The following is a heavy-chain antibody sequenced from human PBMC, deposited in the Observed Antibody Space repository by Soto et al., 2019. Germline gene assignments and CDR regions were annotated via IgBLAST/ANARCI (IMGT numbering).Heavy chain of an antibody. CDR2: INSDGSST. CDR3: ARDSSIAARSLFYYYYYYMDV. D-gene: IGHD6-6*01. Sequence: PGGSLRLSCAASGFTFSSYWMHWVRQAPGKGLVWVSRINSDGSSTSYADSVKGRFTISRDNAKNTLYLQMNSLRAEDTAVYYCARDSSIAARSLFYYYYYYMDVWGKGTTVTVSS. CDR1: GFTFSSYW. V-gene: IGHV3-74*01. J-gene: IGHJ6*03.